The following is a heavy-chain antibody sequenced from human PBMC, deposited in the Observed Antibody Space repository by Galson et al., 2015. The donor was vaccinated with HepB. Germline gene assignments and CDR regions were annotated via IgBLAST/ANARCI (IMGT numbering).Heavy chain of an antibody. J-gene: IGHJ4*02. Sequence: ETLSLTCTVSGGSISSSSYYWGWIRQPPGKGLEWIGSIYYSGSTYYNPSLKSRVTISVDTSKNQFSLKLSSVTAADTAVYYCARRVFFEQWLVTGVFDYWGQGTLVTVSS. CDR3: ARRVFFEQWLVTGVFDY. CDR2: IYYSGST. D-gene: IGHD6-19*01. CDR1: GGSISSSSYY. V-gene: IGHV4-39*01.